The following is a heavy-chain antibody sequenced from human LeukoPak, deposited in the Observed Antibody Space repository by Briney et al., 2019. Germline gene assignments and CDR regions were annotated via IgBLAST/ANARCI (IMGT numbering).Heavy chain of an antibody. CDR1: GFTFSSYG. V-gene: IGHV3-33*01. J-gene: IGHJ4*02. Sequence: GGSLRLSCAASGFTFSSYGMHWVRQAPGEGLEWVAVIWYDGSNKYYADSVKGRFTISRDNSKNTLYLQMNSLRAEDTAVYYCARDQGWHGGYSHMAQWPDYWGQGTLVTVSS. D-gene: IGHD3-16*01. CDR2: IWYDGSNK. CDR3: ARDQGWHGGYSHMAQWPDY.